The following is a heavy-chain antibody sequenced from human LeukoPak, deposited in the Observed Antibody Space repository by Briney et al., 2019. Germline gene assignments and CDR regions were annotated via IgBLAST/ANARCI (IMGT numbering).Heavy chain of an antibody. V-gene: IGHV1-3*01. Sequence: ASVKVSCKASGYTFTGYYMHWVRQAPGQRLEWMGWINAGNGNTKYSQKFQGRVTITRDTSASTAYMELSSLRSEDTAVYYCARGRDLSSPFDPWGQGTLVTVSS. D-gene: IGHD6-19*01. CDR2: INAGNGNT. J-gene: IGHJ5*02. CDR3: ARGRDLSSPFDP. CDR1: GYTFTGYY.